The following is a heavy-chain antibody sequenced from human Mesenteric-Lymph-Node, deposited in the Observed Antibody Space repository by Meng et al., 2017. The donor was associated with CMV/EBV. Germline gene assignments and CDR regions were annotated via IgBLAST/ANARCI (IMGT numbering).Heavy chain of an antibody. CDR1: GYTFTTYA. D-gene: IGHD6-19*01. J-gene: IGHJ4*02. CDR3: AREGIAVAALDY. V-gene: IGHV1-18*01. CDR2: INPNNGNT. Sequence: ASVKVSCKASGYTFTTYAISWVRQAPGQGLKWMGWINPNNGNTIYAQNFQGRVTMTTDTFTSTAYMELRTLRSDDTAVYYCAREGIAVAALDYWGQGTLVTVSS.